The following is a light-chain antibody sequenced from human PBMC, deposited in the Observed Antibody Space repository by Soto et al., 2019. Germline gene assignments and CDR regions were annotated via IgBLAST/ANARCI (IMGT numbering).Light chain of an antibody. CDR1: QSISTW. J-gene: IGKJ2*01. CDR2: DAS. V-gene: IGKV1-5*01. CDR3: QQYNSYPYT. Sequence: DIQMTQSPSTVSASVGDGVTITCRASQSISTWLAWYQQKPGKAPNLLIYDASTLESGGPSGFSGSGSGTEFTLTISSLQPDYSATYDCQQYNSYPYTFGQGTKLEIK.